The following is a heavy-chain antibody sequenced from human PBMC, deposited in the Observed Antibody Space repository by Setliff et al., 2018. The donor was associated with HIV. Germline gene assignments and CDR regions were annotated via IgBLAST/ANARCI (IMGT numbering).Heavy chain of an antibody. J-gene: IGHJ4*02. CDR1: GGSFSGYY. D-gene: IGHD3-22*01. V-gene: IGHV4-34*01. CDR3: ARVKMIAGTDYFDY. Sequence: SETLSLTCAVYGGSFSGYYRSWIRQPPGKGLEWIGEVNHSGSSSYNPSLKSRVNILVDTSKNQFSLKLTSVTAADTAVYYCARVKMIAGTDYFDYWGQGTLVTVSS. CDR2: VNHSGSS.